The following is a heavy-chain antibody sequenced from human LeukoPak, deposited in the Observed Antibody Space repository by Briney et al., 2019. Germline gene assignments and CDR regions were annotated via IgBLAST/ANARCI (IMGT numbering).Heavy chain of an antibody. CDR2: ISASGSST. CDR3: AKNQGYGGNSPFDY. CDR1: GFTFSSYA. J-gene: IGHJ4*02. V-gene: IGHV3-23*01. D-gene: IGHD4-23*01. Sequence: GGSLRLSCAASGFTFSSYAMTWVRQAPGKGLEWVSDISASGSSTYYTDSVKGRFTISRDNSKNTLSLQVNSLRAEDTAIYYCAKNQGYGGNSPFDYWGRGILVTVSS.